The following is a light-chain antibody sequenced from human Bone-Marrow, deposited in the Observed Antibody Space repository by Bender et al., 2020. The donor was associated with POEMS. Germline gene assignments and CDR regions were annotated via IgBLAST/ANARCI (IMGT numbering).Light chain of an antibody. Sequence: SYKLTQTPSVSVSPGQTARITCSGDALPKTYTSWYQQKSGQSPILVIYEDTKRPSGISARIPGSKSGTMATLTITGARVEDEGDYFCFSTDASTNQRVFGGGTMLTVL. J-gene: IGLJ3*02. CDR1: ALPKTY. CDR3: FSTDASTNQRV. V-gene: IGLV3-10*01. CDR2: EDT.